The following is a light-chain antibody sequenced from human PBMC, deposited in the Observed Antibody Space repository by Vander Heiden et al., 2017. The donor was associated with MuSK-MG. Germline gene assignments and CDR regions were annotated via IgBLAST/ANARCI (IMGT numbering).Light chain of an antibody. V-gene: IGLV2-23*02. J-gene: IGLJ2*01. Sequence: QSALTQPASVSGSPGQSITISCTGTSSDVGSYNLVSWYQQHPGKAPKLMIYEVSKRPSGVSNRFSGSKSGNTASLTISGRQAEDEADYYCCSYAGSSTSVFGGGTKLTVL. CDR1: SSDVGSYNL. CDR3: CSYAGSSTSV. CDR2: EVS.